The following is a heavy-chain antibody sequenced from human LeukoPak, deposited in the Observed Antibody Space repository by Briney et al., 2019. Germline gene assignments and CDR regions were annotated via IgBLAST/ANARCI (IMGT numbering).Heavy chain of an antibody. CDR1: GYTFTNYG. J-gene: IGHJ1*01. Sequence: ASVKVSCKASGYTFTNYGISWVRQAPGQGLEWMGWISAYNGNTNYAQKLQGRVTMTTDTSTSTAYMELRSLRSDDTAVYYCARDYYDSSGYAEYYQHWGQGTLVTVSS. CDR3: ARDYYDSSGYAEYYQH. D-gene: IGHD3-22*01. V-gene: IGHV1-18*01. CDR2: ISAYNGNT.